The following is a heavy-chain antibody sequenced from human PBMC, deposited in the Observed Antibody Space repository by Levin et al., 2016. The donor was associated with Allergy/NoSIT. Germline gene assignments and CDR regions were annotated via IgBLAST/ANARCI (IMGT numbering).Heavy chain of an antibody. CDR1: GFTVSSNH. CDR3: ARESGGYTDDDWGFDF. CDR2: IYITGET. D-gene: IGHD5-12*01. Sequence: GESLKISCTASGFTVSSNHMSWVRQAPGKGLEWVSHIYITGETFYAASVTTRFTISRDTSKNTLYLQMDSLRAEDTALYYCARESGGYTDDDWGFDFWGQGTLVTVSS. J-gene: IGHJ4*02. V-gene: IGHV3-66*01.